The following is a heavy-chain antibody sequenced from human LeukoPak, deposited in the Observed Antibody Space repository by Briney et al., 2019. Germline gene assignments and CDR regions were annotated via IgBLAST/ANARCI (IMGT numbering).Heavy chain of an antibody. CDR2: ISYDGSNK. V-gene: IGHV3-30*03. D-gene: IGHD3-22*01. Sequence: GGSLRLSCAASGFTFSSYGMHRVRQAPGKGLEWVALISYDGSNKYYADSVKGRVTISRDNSESTLYLQMHSLRAEDTAAYYCAREVSSGYYLYGMDVWGQGTTVTVSS. CDR3: AREVSSGYYLYGMDV. CDR1: GFTFSSYG. J-gene: IGHJ6*02.